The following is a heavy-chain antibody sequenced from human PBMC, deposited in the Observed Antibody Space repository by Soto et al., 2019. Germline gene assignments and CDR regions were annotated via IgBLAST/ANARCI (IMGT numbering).Heavy chain of an antibody. CDR1: CGSISSGGYS. CDR2: IYHSGST. D-gene: IGHD4-17*01. CDR3: ARVYGDDDAFDI. Sequence: SETLSLPCAVPCGSISSGGYSWIWIRQPPGKGLEWIGYIYHSGSTYYNPSLKSRVTISVDRSKNQFSLKLSSVTAADTAVYYCARVYGDDDAFDIWGQGTMVT. V-gene: IGHV4-30-2*01. J-gene: IGHJ3*02.